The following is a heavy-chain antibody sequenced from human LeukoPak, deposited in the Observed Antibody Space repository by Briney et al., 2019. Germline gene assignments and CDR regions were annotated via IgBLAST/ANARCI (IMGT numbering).Heavy chain of an antibody. CDR3: ARDGGSGSYFPYNWFDP. CDR1: GFTFSSYA. V-gene: IGHV3-23*01. D-gene: IGHD1-26*01. Sequence: GGSLRLSCAASGFTFSSYAMSWVRQAPGKGLEWVSAINTNGGSTYYADSVKGRFTISRDNSKSTLYLQMNSLRAEDTAVYYCARDGGSGSYFPYNWFDPWGQGTLVTVSS. CDR2: INTNGGST. J-gene: IGHJ5*02.